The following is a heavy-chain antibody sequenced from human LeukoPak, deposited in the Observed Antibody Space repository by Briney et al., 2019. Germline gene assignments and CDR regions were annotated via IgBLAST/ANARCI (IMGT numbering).Heavy chain of an antibody. CDR2: INPSGGST. D-gene: IGHD6-13*01. Sequence: ASVKVSCKASGYTFTSYYMHWVRQAPGQGLEWMGIINPSGGSTSYAQKFQGRVTMTRDTSTSTVYMELSSLRSEDTAVYYCARTPRRGPLPAAGPLGYWGQGTLVTVSS. V-gene: IGHV1-46*01. CDR1: GYTFTSYY. CDR3: ARTPRRGPLPAAGPLGY. J-gene: IGHJ4*02.